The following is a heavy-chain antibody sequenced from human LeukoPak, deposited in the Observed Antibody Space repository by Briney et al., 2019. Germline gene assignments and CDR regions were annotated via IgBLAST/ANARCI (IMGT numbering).Heavy chain of an antibody. CDR3: ARDSRGYGRFDD. D-gene: IGHD6-25*01. V-gene: IGHV3-48*02. Sequence: GGSLRLSCAASGFTFSGYDMNWVRQAPGKGLEWVSYISSSSSTIYYTDSVKGRFTISRDNAKNSLYLQMNSLRDEDTAVYYCARDSRGYGRFDDCGQGTLVTVSS. J-gene: IGHJ4*02. CDR1: GFTFSGYD. CDR2: ISSSSSTI.